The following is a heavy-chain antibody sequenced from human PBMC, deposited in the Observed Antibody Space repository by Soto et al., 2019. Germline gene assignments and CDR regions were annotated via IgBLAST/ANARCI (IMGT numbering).Heavy chain of an antibody. CDR2: MNPNSGNI. CDR1: GYTFTSYD. J-gene: IGHJ4*02. D-gene: IGHD3-22*01. Sequence: HVQLVQSGAEVKKPGASVKVSCKASGYTFTSYDINWVRQATGQGLEWMGWMNPNSGNIGYAQKFQGRVTMTRNTSIITAYMELSSLRSEDTAVYYCARGISYYYDSSGPSDYWGQGTLVTVSS. CDR3: ARGISYYYDSSGPSDY. V-gene: IGHV1-8*01.